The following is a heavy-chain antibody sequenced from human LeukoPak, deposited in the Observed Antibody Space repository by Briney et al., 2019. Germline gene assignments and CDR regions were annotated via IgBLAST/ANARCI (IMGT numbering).Heavy chain of an antibody. Sequence: GGSLRLSCAASGFSFSSYGMHWVRQAPGKGLEWVTFIRYDGSNKYYADSVKGRFTISRDNSKNTLYLQMNSLRAEDTAVYYCAKGSKEVLFTRDHYMDVWGKGTTVTISS. D-gene: IGHD3-3*01. CDR2: IRYDGSNK. J-gene: IGHJ6*03. V-gene: IGHV3-30*02. CDR1: GFSFSSYG. CDR3: AKGSKEVLFTRDHYMDV.